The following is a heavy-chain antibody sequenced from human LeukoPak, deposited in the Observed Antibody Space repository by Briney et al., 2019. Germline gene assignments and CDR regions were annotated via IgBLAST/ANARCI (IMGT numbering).Heavy chain of an antibody. CDR2: IYYSGST. Sequence: SETLSLTCTVSGGSISSGDYYWSWIRQPPGKGLEWIGYIYYSGSTHYNPSLKSRVTISVDTSKNQFSLKLSSVTAADTAVYYCARGLGYCTNGVCCTFDYWGQGTLVTVSS. D-gene: IGHD2-8*01. CDR3: ARGLGYCTNGVCCTFDY. V-gene: IGHV4-30-4*08. CDR1: GGSISSGDYY. J-gene: IGHJ4*02.